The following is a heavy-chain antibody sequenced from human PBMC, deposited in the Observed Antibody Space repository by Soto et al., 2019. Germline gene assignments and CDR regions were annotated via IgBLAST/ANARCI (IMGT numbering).Heavy chain of an antibody. V-gene: IGHV3-74*01. CDR3: VRDFMTPGD. J-gene: IGHJ4*02. Sequence: GGSLRLSCAASGFTFSSSWMHWVRQAPGKGLVWVSRINTDGSSTTYADSVKGRFTISRDNAKNTLYLQMDSLRAEDTAVYYCVRDFMTPGDWGQGTLVTVSS. CDR2: INTDGSST. CDR1: GFTFSSSW.